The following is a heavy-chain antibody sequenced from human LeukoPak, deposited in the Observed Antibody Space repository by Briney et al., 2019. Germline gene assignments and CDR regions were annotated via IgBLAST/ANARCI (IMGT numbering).Heavy chain of an antibody. CDR2: IYYSGTT. J-gene: IGHJ5*02. CDR3: ARHPRWPRYGSGNNWFDT. Sequence: SETLSLTCTVSGVSIADYYWSWIRQPPGKGLEWIAYIYYSGTTIYNPSLKSRVTISIGTPNQQFSLSLTSVTAADTALYFCARHPRWPRYGSGNNWFDTWGQGTLVTVSS. V-gene: IGHV4-59*08. CDR1: GVSIADYY. D-gene: IGHD3-10*01.